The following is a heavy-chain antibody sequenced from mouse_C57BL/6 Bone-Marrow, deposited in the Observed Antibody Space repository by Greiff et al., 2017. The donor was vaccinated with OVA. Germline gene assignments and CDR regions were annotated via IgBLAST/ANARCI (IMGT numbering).Heavy chain of an antibody. Sequence: VQLQQSGPVLVKPGPSVKISCKASGFTFTDYYMHWVKQSHGKSLEWIGLVYPYNGGTSYNQKFKGKATLTVDTSASTAYMELNSLTSEDSAVYYCARSGYYGSSPAWFAYWGQGTLVTVSA. CDR2: VYPYNGGT. CDR3: ARSGYYGSSPAWFAY. J-gene: IGHJ3*01. CDR1: GFTFTDYY. D-gene: IGHD1-1*01. V-gene: IGHV1-36*01.